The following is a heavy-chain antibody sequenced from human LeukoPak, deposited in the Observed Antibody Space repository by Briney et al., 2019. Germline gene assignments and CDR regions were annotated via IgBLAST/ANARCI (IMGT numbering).Heavy chain of an antibody. V-gene: IGHV3-30*01. Sequence: GGSLRLSCAASGFTFSSYALNWVRQAPGKGLEWVAVISYDGTNEFYADSAQGRFTISRDNSKNTLNLQMNSLRPEDTAIYYCARSRIAAVVPFYFDSWGQGTLVTVSS. J-gene: IGHJ4*02. D-gene: IGHD6-13*01. CDR2: ISYDGTNE. CDR1: GFTFSSYA. CDR3: ARSRIAAVVPFYFDS.